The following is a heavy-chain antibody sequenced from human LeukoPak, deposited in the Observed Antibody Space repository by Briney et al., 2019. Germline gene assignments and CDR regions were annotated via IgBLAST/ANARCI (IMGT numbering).Heavy chain of an antibody. CDR3: ARVSGSFGMDV. Sequence: GGSLRLSCAASGFTFSSYAMHWVRQAPGKGLEWVAVISYDGSNKYYADSVKGRFTISRENAKNSLYLQMNSLRAGDTAVYYCARVSGSFGMDVWGQGTTVTVSS. D-gene: IGHD1-26*01. CDR1: GFTFSSYA. J-gene: IGHJ6*02. CDR2: ISYDGSNK. V-gene: IGHV3-30*14.